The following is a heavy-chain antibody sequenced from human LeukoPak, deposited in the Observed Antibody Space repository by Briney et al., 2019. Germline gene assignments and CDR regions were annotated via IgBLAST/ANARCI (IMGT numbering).Heavy chain of an antibody. CDR1: GFIFSNYG. CDR3: ANDNEDFDY. J-gene: IGHJ4*02. V-gene: IGHV3-30*18. CDR2: ISYDGSKA. Sequence: PGRSLRLSCAASGFIFSNYGMHWVRQAPGKGLEWVAVISYDGSKAYYADSVKGRFTISRDNSRNTVYLQMNSLRVEGTAVYYCANDNEDFDYWGQGILVTVSS. D-gene: IGHD1-1*01.